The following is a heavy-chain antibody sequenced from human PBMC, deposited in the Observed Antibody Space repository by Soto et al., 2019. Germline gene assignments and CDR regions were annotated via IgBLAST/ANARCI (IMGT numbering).Heavy chain of an antibody. D-gene: IGHD6-13*01. Sequence: KPSETLSLTCTVSGGSISSSSYYWGWIRQPPGKGLEWIGSIYYSGSTYYNPSLKSRVTISVDTSKNQFSLKLSSVTAADTAVYYCAIHGPPYSTSSYSGMDVWGQGTTVTVSS. CDR2: IYYSGST. V-gene: IGHV4-39*01. CDR3: AIHGPPYSTSSYSGMDV. J-gene: IGHJ6*02. CDR1: GGSISSSSYY.